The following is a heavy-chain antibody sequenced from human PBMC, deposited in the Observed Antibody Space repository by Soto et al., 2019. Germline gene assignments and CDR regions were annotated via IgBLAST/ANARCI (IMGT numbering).Heavy chain of an antibody. CDR2: ISYDGNNK. V-gene: IGHV3-30*09. CDR1: GFTFSSDA. Sequence: QVQLAESGGGVVQPGRSLRLSCAASGFTFSSDAMHWVRQAPGKGLEWVAVISYDGNNKYYADSVKGRFAISRDNSKNTLNLQMTSLPTEDTAVYYCARGQYWYFDLWGRGTLVTVSS. J-gene: IGHJ2*01. CDR3: ARGQYWYFDL.